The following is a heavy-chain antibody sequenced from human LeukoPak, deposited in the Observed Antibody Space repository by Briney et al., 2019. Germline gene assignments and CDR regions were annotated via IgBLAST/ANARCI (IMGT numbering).Heavy chain of an antibody. J-gene: IGHJ4*02. CDR2: LSDTSSMI. D-gene: IGHD1-26*01. CDR3: VKDGGIYPAWYFDC. Sequence: GGSLRLSCAASGFPFSTYAMTWVRQAPGKGLEWVSTLSDTSSMIYYADSVKGRFTISRDNSKDTVYLQMNSLRVDDTAVYYCVKDGGIYPAWYFDCWGQGTLVTVSS. CDR1: GFPFSTYA. V-gene: IGHV3-23*01.